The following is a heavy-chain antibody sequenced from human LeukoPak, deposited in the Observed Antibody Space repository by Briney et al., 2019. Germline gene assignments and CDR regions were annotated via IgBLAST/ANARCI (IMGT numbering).Heavy chain of an antibody. CDR1: GGSISSSSYY. CDR2: IYYSGST. V-gene: IGHV4-39*01. J-gene: IGHJ6*03. D-gene: IGHD3-22*01. CDR3: ARHVNRGIVVVIREPPYYMDV. Sequence: SETLSLTCTVSGGSISSSSYYWGWIRQPPGKGLEWIGSIYYSGSTYYNPSLKSRVTISVDTSKNRFSLKLSSVTAADTAVYYCARHVNRGIVVVIREPPYYMDVWGKGTTVTVSS.